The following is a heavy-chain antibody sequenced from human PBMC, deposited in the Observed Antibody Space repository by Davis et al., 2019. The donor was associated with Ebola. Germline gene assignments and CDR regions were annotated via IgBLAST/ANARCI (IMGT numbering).Heavy chain of an antibody. V-gene: IGHV4/OR15-8*01. CDR1: GASISISNW. Sequence: PSETLSLTCDVSGASISISNWWSWVRQSPGKGLEWIVEIYHNGMTNYNPSLKSRVTISVDKSKNQFFLKLTSVTAADTAVYYCARVMYEYHTSSYSTADAFDIWGQGTRVIVSS. D-gene: IGHD3-22*01. CDR3: ARVMYEYHTSSYSTADAFDI. CDR2: IYHNGMT. J-gene: IGHJ3*02.